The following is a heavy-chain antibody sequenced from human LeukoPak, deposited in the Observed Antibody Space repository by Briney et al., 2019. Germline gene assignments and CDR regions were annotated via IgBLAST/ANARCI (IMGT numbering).Heavy chain of an antibody. V-gene: IGHV4-34*01. D-gene: IGHD6-19*01. J-gene: IGHJ5*02. Sequence: SETLSLTCAVYGGSFSGYYWSWIRQPPGKGLEWIGGINHSGSTNYNPSLKSRVTISVDTSKNQFSLKLSSVTAADTAVYYCARGGIAVAGTWGLRKPRGWFDPWGQGTLVTVSS. CDR2: INHSGST. CDR3: ARGGIAVAGTWGLRKPRGWFDP. CDR1: GGSFSGYY.